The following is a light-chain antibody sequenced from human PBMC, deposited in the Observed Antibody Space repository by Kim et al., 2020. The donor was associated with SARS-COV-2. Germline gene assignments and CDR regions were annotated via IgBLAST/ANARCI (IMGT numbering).Light chain of an antibody. CDR2: LNSDGSH. CDR3: QTWGTGSRGV. V-gene: IGLV4-69*01. Sequence: AKLTCTLSSGHTSYAIAWHQQQPEKGPRYLMKLNSDGSHSKGDGIPDRFSGSSSGAERYLTISSLQSEDEADYYCQTWGTGSRGVFGGGTQLTVL. J-gene: IGLJ2*01. CDR1: SGHTSYA.